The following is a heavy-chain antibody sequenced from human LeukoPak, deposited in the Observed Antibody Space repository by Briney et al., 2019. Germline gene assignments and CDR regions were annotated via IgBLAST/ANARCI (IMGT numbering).Heavy chain of an antibody. CDR3: ARVGIAAADASDY. J-gene: IGHJ4*02. CDR1: GFTFSSYT. Sequence: SGGSLRLSCAASGFTFSSYTMNWVRQAPGKGLEWVSSISSSSSYIYYADSVKGRFTISRDNAKNSLYLQMNSPRAEDTAVYYCARVGIAAADASDYWGQGTLVTVSS. D-gene: IGHD6-13*01. V-gene: IGHV3-21*01. CDR2: ISSSSSYI.